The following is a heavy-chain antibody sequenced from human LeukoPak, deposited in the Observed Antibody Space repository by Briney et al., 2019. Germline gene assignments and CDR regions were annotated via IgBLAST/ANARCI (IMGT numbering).Heavy chain of an antibody. CDR1: GFTFSSYA. D-gene: IGHD3-22*01. CDR2: ISGSGGSA. CDR3: AKGRARNTMIVVVITDDAFDI. V-gene: IGHV3-23*01. Sequence: GGSLRLSRAASGFTFSSYAMSWVRQAPGKGLEWVSAISGSGGSAYYADSVKGRFTISRDNSKNTLYLQMNSLRAEDTAVYYCAKGRARNTMIVVVITDDAFDIWGQGTMVTVSS. J-gene: IGHJ3*02.